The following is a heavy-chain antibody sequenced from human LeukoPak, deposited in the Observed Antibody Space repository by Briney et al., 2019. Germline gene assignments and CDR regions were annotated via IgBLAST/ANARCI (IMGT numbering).Heavy chain of an antibody. CDR1: GFNFNTYT. J-gene: IGHJ2*01. CDR2: ISGSGGST. D-gene: IGHD6-19*01. CDR3: AKVPPRVTVAGTWYFDL. V-gene: IGHV3-23*01. Sequence: QAGGSLRLSCAASGFNFNTYTMNWVRQAPGKGLEWVSAISGSGGSTYYADSVKGRFTISRDNSKNTLYLQMNSLRAEDTAVYYCAKVPPRVTVAGTWYFDLWGRGTLVTVSS.